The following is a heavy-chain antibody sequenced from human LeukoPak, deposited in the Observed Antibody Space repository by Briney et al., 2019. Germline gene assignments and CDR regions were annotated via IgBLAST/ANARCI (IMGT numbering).Heavy chain of an antibody. CDR2: ISSSGGNT. D-gene: IGHD3-16*02. J-gene: IGHJ3*01. Sequence: PRGSPRLSCAASGFTFSDSAMTWVGQVPGKGLEWVSLISSSGGNTYYADSVKGRFTISRDNSKNTLSLQMNSLRVEDTAIYYCAKDIQLSTWGLGTMVTVTS. CDR3: AKDIQLST. CDR1: GFTFSDSA. V-gene: IGHV3-23*01.